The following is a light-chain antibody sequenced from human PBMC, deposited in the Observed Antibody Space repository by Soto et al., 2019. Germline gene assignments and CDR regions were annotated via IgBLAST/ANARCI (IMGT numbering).Light chain of an antibody. J-gene: IGKJ4*01. CDR3: PQYDSYPLT. Sequence: DIQITQAPSTLSASVGDRVTITCRASQSISSWLAWYQHRQGKAPKFIIYKASSLESGVPSRFSGSGSGTEFTLTINSLQPDDFATYYCPQYDSYPLTFGGGTKVEIK. V-gene: IGKV1-5*03. CDR1: QSISSW. CDR2: KAS.